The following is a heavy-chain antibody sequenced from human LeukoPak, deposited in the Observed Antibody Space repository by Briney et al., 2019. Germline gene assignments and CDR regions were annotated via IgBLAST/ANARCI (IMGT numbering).Heavy chain of an antibody. Sequence: SETLSLTCSVSGDSISSHYWSWIRQPPGKGLEWIGYIYYSGSTNYNPSLKSRVTISVDTSKNQFSLKLSSVTAADTAVYYCARQDIYGSGSNFDYWGQGTLVTVSS. J-gene: IGHJ4*02. CDR2: IYYSGST. CDR1: GDSISSHY. D-gene: IGHD3-10*01. CDR3: ARQDIYGSGSNFDY. V-gene: IGHV4-59*08.